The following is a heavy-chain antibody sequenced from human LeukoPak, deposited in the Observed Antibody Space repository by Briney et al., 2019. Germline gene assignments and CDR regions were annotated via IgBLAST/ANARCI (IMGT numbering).Heavy chain of an antibody. CDR2: ISGYNGNS. D-gene: IGHD3-10*01. CDR1: GYTFTNYG. Sequence: ASVKVSCKASGYTFTNYGITWVRQAPGQGLEWMGWISGYNGNSNYAQKFQGRVTMTTDTSTSTVYMEVRSLTSDDTAVYHCARTRSRFGELYDAYDIWDQGTMVTVSS. J-gene: IGHJ3*02. CDR3: ARTRSRFGELYDAYDI. V-gene: IGHV1-18*01.